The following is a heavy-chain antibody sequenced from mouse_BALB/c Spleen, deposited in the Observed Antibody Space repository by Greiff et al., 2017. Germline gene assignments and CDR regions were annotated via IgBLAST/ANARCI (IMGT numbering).Heavy chain of an antibody. D-gene: IGHD2-14*01. CDR1: GYTFSSYW. CDR2: ILPGSGST. J-gene: IGHJ3*01. Sequence: VKLMESGAELMKPGASVKISCKATGYTFSSYWIEWVKQRPGHGLEWIGEILPGSGSTNYNEKFKGKATFTADTSSNTAYMQLSSLTSEDSAVYYCASYYRFSWFAYWGQGTLVTVSA. CDR3: ASYYRFSWFAY. V-gene: IGHV1-9*01.